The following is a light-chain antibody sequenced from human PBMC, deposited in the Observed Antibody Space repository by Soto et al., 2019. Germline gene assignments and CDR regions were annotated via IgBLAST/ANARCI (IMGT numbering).Light chain of an antibody. CDR3: CSYAGTYTRV. Sequence: QSALTQPRSVSGSPGQSVTISCTGTSSDVGAYNFVSWYQQHPGKAPKLIIYDVTKWPSGFPHRFSGSNSANTASLTISGLQAEDEAEYYCCSYAGTYTRVFGTGTKLTVL. CDR1: SSDVGAYNF. J-gene: IGLJ1*01. V-gene: IGLV2-11*01. CDR2: DVT.